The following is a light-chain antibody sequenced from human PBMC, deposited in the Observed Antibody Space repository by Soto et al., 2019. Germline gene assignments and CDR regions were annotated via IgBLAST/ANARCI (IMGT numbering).Light chain of an antibody. V-gene: IGKV2-30*02. Sequence: DVVMTQAPLSLPVTLGQPASISCRASQSLVHSDGNTYLNSFQQRPGQSPGRLIYKVSNRDSGVPDRCRGRASSTDFKLKISRVEADDVGVYYCIQGTHPPYTFGQWTKLEIK. CDR3: IQGTHPPYT. J-gene: IGKJ2*01. CDR1: QSLVHSDGNTY. CDR2: KVS.